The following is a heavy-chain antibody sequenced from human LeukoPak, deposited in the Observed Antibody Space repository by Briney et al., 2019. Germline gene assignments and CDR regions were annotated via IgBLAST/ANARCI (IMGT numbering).Heavy chain of an antibody. CDR3: AKDYSSSLTGDY. D-gene: IGHD6-13*01. CDR2: ISGSGGST. V-gene: IGHV3-23*01. J-gene: IGHJ4*02. Sequence: PGGSLRLSCAASGFTFSSYAMSWVRQAPGKGLEWVSAISGSGGSTYYADSVKGRFTISRDNSKNTPYLQMNSLRAEDTAVYYCAKDYSSSLTGDYWGQGTLVTVSS. CDR1: GFTFSSYA.